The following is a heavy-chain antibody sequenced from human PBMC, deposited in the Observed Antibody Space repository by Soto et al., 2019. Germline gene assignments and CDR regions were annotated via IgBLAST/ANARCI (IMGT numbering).Heavy chain of an antibody. CDR1: GYTFTDFY. J-gene: IGHJ4*02. V-gene: IGHV1-2*02. CDR2: INPNSGGT. Sequence: QVQLVQSGAEVKKPGASVKVSCKASGYTFTDFYLHWVRQAPGQGLEWMGWINPNSGGTNYAQNFQGKITITRDTSSRTAYMELSRLKSDDTVVYYCARVHAFDDCGGFDYWGQGTLVTVSS. D-gene: IGHD2-21*02. CDR3: ARVHAFDDCGGFDY.